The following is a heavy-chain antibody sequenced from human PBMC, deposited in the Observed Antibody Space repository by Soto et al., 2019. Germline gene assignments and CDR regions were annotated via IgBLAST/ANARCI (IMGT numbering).Heavy chain of an antibody. CDR1: GYYISSATYY. D-gene: IGHD2-15*01. CDR3: ARGTPSPLIVRSSRGPWFDP. J-gene: IGHJ5*02. CDR2: IYYSGST. V-gene: IGHV4-61*01. Sequence: LETQSLICAVSGYYISSATYYWSWIRQPPGKALEWIGSIYYSGSTDYNPSLRSRVTISVDTSKMQVSLKLSSVTAADTAVYFCARGTPSPLIVRSSRGPWFDPWGQGTLVTVSS.